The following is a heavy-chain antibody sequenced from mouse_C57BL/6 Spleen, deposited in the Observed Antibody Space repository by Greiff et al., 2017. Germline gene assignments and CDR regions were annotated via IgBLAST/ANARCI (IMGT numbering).Heavy chain of an antibody. V-gene: IGHV2-6*03. J-gene: IGHJ3*01. Sequence: VQLKESGPGLVAPSQSLSITCTVSGFSLTSYGVHWVRQPPGKGLEWLVVIWSDGSTTYNSALKSRMGISKDNSKSQVFLKMHSLQTDDTAMYYCARHDYDVPFTCWNEGTLVTVSA. CDR1: GFSLTSYG. CDR2: IWSDGST. CDR3: ARHDYDVPFTC. D-gene: IGHD2-4*01.